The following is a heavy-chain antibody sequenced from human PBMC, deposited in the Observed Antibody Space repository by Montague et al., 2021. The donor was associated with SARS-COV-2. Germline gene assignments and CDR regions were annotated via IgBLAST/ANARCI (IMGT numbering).Heavy chain of an antibody. CDR3: ARVSDFWSGYYTAVGAFDI. J-gene: IGHJ3*02. CDR2: IYYSGST. V-gene: IGHV4-59*01. D-gene: IGHD3-3*01. CDR1: GGSISSYY. Sequence: SETLSLTCTVSGGSISSYYWSWIRQPPGKGLEWIWYIYYSGSTNXNPSLKSRVTISVDTSKNQFSLKLSSVTAADTAVYYCARVSDFWSGYYTAVGAFDIWGQGTMVTVSS.